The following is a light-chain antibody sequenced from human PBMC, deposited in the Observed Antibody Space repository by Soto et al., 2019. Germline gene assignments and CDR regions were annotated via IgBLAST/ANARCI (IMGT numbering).Light chain of an antibody. V-gene: IGKV1-33*01. Sequence: DIQLTQSPSSLSASVLDIFTFTCQASQDIKNYLHWYQQKPGKAPKLLIYDASNLEAGVPSRFSGRGSGTDFTFTISSLQAEDIATYYCQQFDDLPITFGQGTRLEIK. CDR1: QDIKNY. CDR2: DAS. CDR3: QQFDDLPIT. J-gene: IGKJ5*01.